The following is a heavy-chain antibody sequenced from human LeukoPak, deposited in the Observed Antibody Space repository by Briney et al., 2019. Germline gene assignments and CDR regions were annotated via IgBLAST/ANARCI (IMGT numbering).Heavy chain of an antibody. V-gene: IGHV4-31*03. Sequence: PSESLSLTCTVSGGSISSGGYYWSWIRQHPGKGLEWIGYIYYSGSTYYNPSLKSRVTISVDTSKNQFSLKLSSVTAADTAVYYCARVYYDSSGYYFNWFDPWGQGTLVTVSS. CDR1: GGSISSGGYY. CDR3: ARVYYDSSGYYFNWFDP. J-gene: IGHJ5*02. D-gene: IGHD3-22*01. CDR2: IYYSGST.